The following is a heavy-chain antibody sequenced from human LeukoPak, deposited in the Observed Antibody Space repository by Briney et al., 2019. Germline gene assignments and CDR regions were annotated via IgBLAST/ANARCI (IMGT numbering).Heavy chain of an antibody. V-gene: IGHV4-39*01. J-gene: IGHJ6*02. CDR2: IYYSGST. D-gene: IGHD2-15*01. CDR3: AGPDRGYCSGGSCYVDYYYGMDV. CDR1: GGSISSSSYY. Sequence: SETLSLTCTVSGGSISSSSYYWGWIRQPPGKGLEWIGSIYYSGSTYYNPSLKSRVTISVDTSKNQFSLKLSSVTAADTAVYYCAGPDRGYCSGGSCYVDYYYGMDVWGQGTTVTVSS.